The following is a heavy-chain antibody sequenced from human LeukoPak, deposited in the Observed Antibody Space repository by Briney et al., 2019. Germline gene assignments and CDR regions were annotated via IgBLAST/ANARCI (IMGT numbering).Heavy chain of an antibody. Sequence: GGSLRLSCAASGFTFSNAWMNWVRQAPGKGLEWVGRIKSKTDGGTTDYAAPVKGRFTISRDDSKNTLYLQMDSLKTEDTAVYYCTTEGQQLVQAYGMDVWGQGTTVTVSS. V-gene: IGHV3-15*07. CDR1: GFTFSNAW. CDR3: TTEGQQLVQAYGMDV. CDR2: IKSKTDGGTT. D-gene: IGHD6-13*01. J-gene: IGHJ6*02.